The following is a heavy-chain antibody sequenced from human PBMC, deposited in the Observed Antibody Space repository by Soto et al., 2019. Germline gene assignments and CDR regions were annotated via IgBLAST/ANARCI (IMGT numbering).Heavy chain of an antibody. V-gene: IGHV3-53*04. CDR2: IYSGGST. CDR3: AGYDNGDPPFDY. Sequence: GGSLRLSCAASGFTVSSNYMSWVRQAPWKGLEWVSVIYSGGSTYYADSLKGRFTISRHTSKNTLYLQMNSLRAEDTAVYYCAGYDNGDPPFDYWGQGTLVTVSS. J-gene: IGHJ4*02. CDR1: GFTVSSNY. D-gene: IGHD4-17*01.